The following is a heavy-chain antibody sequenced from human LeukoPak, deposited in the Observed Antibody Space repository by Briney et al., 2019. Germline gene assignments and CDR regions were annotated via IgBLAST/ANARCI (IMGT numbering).Heavy chain of an antibody. Sequence: PSETLSLTCAVYGGSFSSYYWSWIRRPPGKGLEWIGEINHSGSTNYNPSLKSRVTISVDTSKNQFSLKLSSVTAADTAVYYCARGGYYGSGSYYNIDYWGQGTPVTVSS. J-gene: IGHJ4*02. D-gene: IGHD3-10*01. V-gene: IGHV4-34*01. CDR3: ARGGYYGSGSYYNIDY. CDR2: INHSGST. CDR1: GGSFSSYY.